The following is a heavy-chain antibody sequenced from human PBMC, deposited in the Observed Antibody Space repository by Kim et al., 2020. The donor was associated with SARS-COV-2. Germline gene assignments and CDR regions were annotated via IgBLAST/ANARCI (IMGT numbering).Heavy chain of an antibody. D-gene: IGHD5-18*01. V-gene: IGHV4-34*01. CDR2: ISHSGST. CDR1: GGSFSTYH. CDR3: ARGGETALDSDYYYGMDV. Sequence: SETLSLTCAVYGGSFSTYHWNWIRQAPGKGLEWVGDISHSGSTYYNPSLKSRVIMSVDTSKNQFSLKVRSVTAADTGVYYCARGGETALDSDYYYGMDVWGQGTTVIV. J-gene: IGHJ6*02.